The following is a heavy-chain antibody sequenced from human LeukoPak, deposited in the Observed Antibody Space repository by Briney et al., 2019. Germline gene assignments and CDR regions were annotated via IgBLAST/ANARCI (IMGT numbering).Heavy chain of an antibody. CDR2: VSFDAGNK. V-gene: IGHV3-30*04. J-gene: IGHJ4*02. D-gene: IGHD5-12*01. CDR1: GFTFSTYA. Sequence: GRSLRLSCEASGFTFSTYAINWVRQAPGKGLEWVAAVSFDAGNKYYTDSVRGRFTISRDNSKNTLYLQMNSLRAEDTAVYFYARDQGPHSGYNSFFDYWGQGTLVTVSS. CDR3: ARDQGPHSGYNSFFDY.